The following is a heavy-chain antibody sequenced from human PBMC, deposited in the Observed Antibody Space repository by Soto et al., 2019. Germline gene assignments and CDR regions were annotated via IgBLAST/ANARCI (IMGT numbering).Heavy chain of an antibody. CDR1: GGSVSSDSYH. CDR3: AARVGATPPIT. CDR2: IYYRGTT. J-gene: IGHJ5*02. V-gene: IGHV4-61*01. D-gene: IGHD1-26*01. Sequence: QVQLEESGPGLVKPSETLSLRCTVSGGSVSSDSYHWCWVRQPPGKGLEWIGNIYYRGTTNYNPSLESRVSMSVDTSKNQFSLKLSSVTAADTAVYYCAARVGATPPITWGKGTLVIVSS.